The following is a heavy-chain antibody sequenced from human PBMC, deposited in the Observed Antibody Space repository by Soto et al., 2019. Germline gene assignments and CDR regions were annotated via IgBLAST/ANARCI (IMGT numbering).Heavy chain of an antibody. CDR1: GYTFPSSG. Sequence: ASVKVSFKASGYTFPSSGISWVRQAPGQGLEWMGWVSAYNGNTNYAQKLQGRVTMTTDTSPGTAYMEPRSLRSDDTPEYYFARLGSSRLRSYDYAGQGTLDSGS. D-gene: IGHD2-2*01. CDR2: VSAYNGNT. J-gene: IGHJ4*02. V-gene: IGHV1-18*04. CDR3: ARLGSSRLRSYDY.